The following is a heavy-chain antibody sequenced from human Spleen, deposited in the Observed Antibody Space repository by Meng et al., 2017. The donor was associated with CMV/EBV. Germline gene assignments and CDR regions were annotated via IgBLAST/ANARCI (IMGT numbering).Heavy chain of an antibody. CDR3: ATARRWEPPKY. J-gene: IGHJ4*02. D-gene: IGHD1-26*01. CDR1: GYTFTDYN. V-gene: IGHV1-69-2*01. CDR2: LDPRDGET. Sequence: SCKVSGYTFTDYNIHWMLQAPGKGLEWMGLLDPRDGETIYKKTFWGRVAITADTSTDTAYMELRSLRSGDTAVYYCATARRWEPPKYWGLGTVVTVSS.